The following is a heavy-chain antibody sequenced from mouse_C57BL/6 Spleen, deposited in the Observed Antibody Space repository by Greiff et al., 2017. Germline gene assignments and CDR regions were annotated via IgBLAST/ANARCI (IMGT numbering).Heavy chain of an antibody. D-gene: IGHD1-1*01. V-gene: IGHV1-54*01. CDR1: GYAFTNYL. J-gene: IGHJ2*01. CDR3: ARRGITTVVPYFDY. Sequence: VQLQQSGAELVRPGTSVKVSCKASGYAFTNYLIEWVKQRPGQGLEWIGVINPGSGGTNYNEKFKGKATLNADKSSSTAYMQLSSLTSEDSAVYFCARRGITTVVPYFDYWGQGTTLTVSS. CDR2: INPGSGGT.